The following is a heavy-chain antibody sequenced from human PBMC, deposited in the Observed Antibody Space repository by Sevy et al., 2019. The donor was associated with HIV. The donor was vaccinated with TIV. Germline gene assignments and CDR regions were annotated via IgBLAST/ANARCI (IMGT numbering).Heavy chain of an antibody. CDR1: GYTFTSYG. D-gene: IGHD3-10*01. V-gene: IGHV1-18*04. J-gene: IGHJ6*03. CDR2: ISAYNGNT. Sequence: ASVKVSCKASGYTFTSYGISSVRQAPGQGLEWMGWISAYNGNTNYAQKLQGRVTMTTDTSTSTAYMELRSLRSDDTAVYYCARANYYGSGSYYRRYYMDVWGKGTTVTVSS. CDR3: ARANYYGSGSYYRRYYMDV.